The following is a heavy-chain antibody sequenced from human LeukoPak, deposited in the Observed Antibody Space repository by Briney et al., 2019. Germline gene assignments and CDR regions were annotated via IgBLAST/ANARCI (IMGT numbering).Heavy chain of an antibody. CDR3: AATGDKTYFDY. CDR2: ISAYNGNT. CDR1: GYTFTSYY. Sequence: ASVKVSCKASGYTFTSYYMHWVRQAPGQGLEWMGWISAYNGNTNYAQKFQERVTITRDMSTSTAYMELSSLRSEDTAVYYCAATGDKTYFDYWGQGTLVTVSS. V-gene: IGHV1-46*01. J-gene: IGHJ4*02.